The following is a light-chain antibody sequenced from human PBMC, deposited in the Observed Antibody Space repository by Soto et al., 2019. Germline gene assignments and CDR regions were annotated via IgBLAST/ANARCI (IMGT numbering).Light chain of an antibody. CDR3: SSYTTTSTYV. CDR1: SSDVGGYDY. CDR2: EVT. J-gene: IGLJ1*01. V-gene: IGLV2-14*01. Sequence: QSVLTQPPSASGTPGQRVTISCTGTSSDVGGYDYVSWYQHHPGKAPKFMIYEVTNRPSGVSHRFSGSKSGNTASLTISGLQAEDEADYYCSSYTTTSTYVFGTGTKVTVL.